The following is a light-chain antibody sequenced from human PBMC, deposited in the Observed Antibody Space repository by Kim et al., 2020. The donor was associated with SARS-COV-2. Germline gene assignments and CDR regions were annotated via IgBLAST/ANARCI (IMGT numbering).Light chain of an antibody. V-gene: IGLV1-40*01. CDR3: QSYDNSLSSYV. CDR2: GNS. J-gene: IGLJ1*01. CDR1: SSNIGAGYD. Sequence: QSVLTQPPSVSGAPGQRVTISCTGRSSNIGAGYDVHWYQQLPTTAPKLLMYGNSNRPSGVPDRFSGSKSGTSASLAITGLQAEDVADYYCQSYDNSLSSYVFGSGTKVTVL.